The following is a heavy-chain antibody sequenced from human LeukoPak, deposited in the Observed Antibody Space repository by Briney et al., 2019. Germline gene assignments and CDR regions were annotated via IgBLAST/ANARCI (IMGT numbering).Heavy chain of an antibody. V-gene: IGHV3-30*18. CDR2: ISADGSKT. D-gene: IGHD6-13*01. J-gene: IGHJ4*02. Sequence: GGSLRLSCAASGFTFSKYGMQWVRQAPGRGLEWMAIISADGSKTYYADSVKGRFTISRDNSKNTLYLQMNSLRAEDTAVYYCAKDRAAAPDYWGQGTLVTVSS. CDR3: AKDRAAAPDY. CDR1: GFTFSKYG.